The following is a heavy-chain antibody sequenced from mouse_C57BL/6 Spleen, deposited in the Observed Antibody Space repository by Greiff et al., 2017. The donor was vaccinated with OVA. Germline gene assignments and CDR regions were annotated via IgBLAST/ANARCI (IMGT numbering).Heavy chain of an antibody. D-gene: IGHD1-1*01. V-gene: IGHV1-47*01. CDR2: FHPYNDDT. Sequence: VKLQESGAELVKPGASVKMSCKASGYTFTTYPIEWMKQNHGKSLEWIGNFHPYNDDTNYNQKFKGKATLTVDTSSSTAYMQLSSLTSEDSAVYYCASGYYGSSSYAMDYWGQGTSVTVSS. CDR3: ASGYYGSSSYAMDY. J-gene: IGHJ4*01. CDR1: GYTFTTYP.